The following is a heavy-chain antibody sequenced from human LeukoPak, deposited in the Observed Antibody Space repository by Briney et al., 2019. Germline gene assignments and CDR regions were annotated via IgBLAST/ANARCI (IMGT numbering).Heavy chain of an antibody. CDR3: ATLGGYSYGANDY. J-gene: IGHJ4*02. CDR2: IYYSGST. V-gene: IGHV4-59*01. D-gene: IGHD5-18*01. CDR1: GGSISSYY. Sequence: SETLSLTCTVSGGSISSYYWIWIRQPPGKGLEWIGYIYYSGSTNYNPSLKSRVTISVDTSKNQFSLKLSSVTAADTAVYYCATLGGYSYGANDYWGQGTLVTVSS.